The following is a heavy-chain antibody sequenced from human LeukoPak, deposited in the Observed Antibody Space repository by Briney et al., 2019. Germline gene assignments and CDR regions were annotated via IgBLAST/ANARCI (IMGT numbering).Heavy chain of an antibody. D-gene: IGHD3-22*01. CDR3: ARYDNSGSALEN. CDR2: IYYSGST. J-gene: IGHJ4*02. V-gene: IGHV4-59*01. CDR1: GGSISSYY. Sequence: SETLSLTCTVSGGSISSYYWSWIRQPPGKGLEWIGYIYYSGSTNYNPSLKSRVTTSVDMPKNQFSLKLSSVTAADTAVYYCARYDNSGSALENWGQGTLVTVSS.